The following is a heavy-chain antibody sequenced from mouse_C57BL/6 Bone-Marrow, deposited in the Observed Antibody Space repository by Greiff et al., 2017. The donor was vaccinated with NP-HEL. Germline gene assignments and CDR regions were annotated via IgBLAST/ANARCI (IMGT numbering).Heavy chain of an antibody. CDR2: ISDGGSYT. V-gene: IGHV5-4*01. J-gene: IGHJ3*01. CDR1: GFTFSSYA. D-gene: IGHD2-2*01. Sequence: EVHLVESGGGLVKPGGSLKLSCAASGFTFSSYAMSWVRQTPEKRLEWVATISDGGSYTYYTENVKGRFTISRDNATTNLYQQTSHLKSEDTAMYYCAREEMVTTPYAYWGKGTLVTVSA. CDR3: AREEMVTTPYAY.